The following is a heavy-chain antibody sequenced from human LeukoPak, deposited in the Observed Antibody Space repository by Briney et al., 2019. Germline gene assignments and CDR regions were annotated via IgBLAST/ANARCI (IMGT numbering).Heavy chain of an antibody. J-gene: IGHJ6*02. V-gene: IGHV3-23*01. Sequence: GGSLRLSCAASGFTFSGYAMTWVRQAPGKGPEWVSGIGSSGATIFYADSVKGRFTISRDNSKNTVSLEMNNLTAEDTAIYYCARISVGPLSRPTHVSLYYGMDVWGQGTTVTVSS. CDR1: GFTFSGYA. D-gene: IGHD3-10*01. CDR2: IGSSGATI. CDR3: ARISVGPLSRPTHVSLYYGMDV.